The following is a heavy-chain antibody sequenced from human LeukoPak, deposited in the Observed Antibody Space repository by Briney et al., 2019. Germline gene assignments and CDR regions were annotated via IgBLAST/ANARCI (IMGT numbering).Heavy chain of an antibody. D-gene: IGHD3-16*02. CDR2: IYTSGST. CDR1: GGSISSYY. CDR3: ARESLGLRLGELSSYDY. V-gene: IGHV4-4*07. J-gene: IGHJ4*02. Sequence: PSETLSLTCTVSGGSISSYYWNWIRQPAGKGLEWIGRIYTSGSTNYNPSLKSRVTISVDTSKNQFSLKLSSVTAADTAVYYCARESLGLRLGELSSYDYWGQGTLVTVSS.